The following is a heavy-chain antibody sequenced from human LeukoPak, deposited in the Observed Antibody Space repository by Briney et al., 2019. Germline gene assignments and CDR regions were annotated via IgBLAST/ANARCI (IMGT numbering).Heavy chain of an antibody. J-gene: IGHJ4*02. CDR1: GFTFNMYA. CDR2: ITSDGTET. V-gene: IGHV3-30*16. Sequence: GRSRRLSCDGSGFTFNMYAMHWVRQAPGNGPEWVASITSDGTETYYADSVKGRFLFSRDNSRDTLFLQMNSLRSEDTAVYHCAQDVSRFAYLFPFHFWGQGTLVTVSS. D-gene: IGHD2-21*01. CDR3: AQDVSRFAYLFPFHF.